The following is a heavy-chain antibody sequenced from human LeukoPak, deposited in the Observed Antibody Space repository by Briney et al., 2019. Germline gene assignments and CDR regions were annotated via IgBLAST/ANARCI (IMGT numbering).Heavy chain of an antibody. J-gene: IGHJ6*02. CDR2: INHSGST. Sequence: SETLSLTCAVYGGSFSGYYWSWIRQPPGKGLEWIREINHSGSTNYNPSLKSRVTISVDTSKNQFSLKLSSVTAADTAVYYCARGRVAVAGNGYAYYGMDVWGQGTTVTVSS. D-gene: IGHD6-19*01. CDR3: ARGRVAVAGNGYAYYGMDV. V-gene: IGHV4-34*01. CDR1: GGSFSGYY.